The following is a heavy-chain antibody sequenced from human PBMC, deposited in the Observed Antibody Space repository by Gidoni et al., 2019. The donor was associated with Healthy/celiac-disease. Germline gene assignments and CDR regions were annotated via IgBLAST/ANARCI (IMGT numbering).Heavy chain of an antibody. CDR3: ARDSSSYDFWSGSRWFDP. CDR1: GYTFTSYA. Sequence: QVQLVQSGAEVKKPGASVKVSCKASGYTFTSYAMHWVRQAPGQRLEWMGWINAGNGNTKYSQKFQGRVTITRDTSASTAYMELSSLRSEDTAVYYCARDSSSYDFWSGSRWFDPWGQGTLVTVSS. V-gene: IGHV1-3*01. J-gene: IGHJ5*02. D-gene: IGHD3-3*01. CDR2: INAGNGNT.